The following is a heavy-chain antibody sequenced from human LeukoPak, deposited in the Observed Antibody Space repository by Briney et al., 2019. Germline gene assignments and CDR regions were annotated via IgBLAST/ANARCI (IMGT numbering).Heavy chain of an antibody. Sequence: SCKAXGYTFTAYXXHXVRQAPGXGLEWXGWINPNSGGTNYAQKFQGRVTMTRDTSISTAYMELSRLRSDDTAMYYCAREGDXDGFDYWGQGTLVTVXS. CDR3: AREGDXDGFDY. D-gene: IGHD4-23*01. V-gene: IGHV1-2*02. CDR1: GYTFTAYX. J-gene: IGHJ4*02. CDR2: INPNSGGT.